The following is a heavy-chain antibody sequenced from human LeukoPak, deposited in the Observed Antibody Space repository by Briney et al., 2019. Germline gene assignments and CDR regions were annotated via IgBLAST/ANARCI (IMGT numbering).Heavy chain of an antibody. J-gene: IGHJ6*02. D-gene: IGHD3-9*01. V-gene: IGHV3-21*01. CDR2: ISSSSSYI. CDR1: GFTFSSYS. CDR3: ARGVRRYYDILTGRYGMDV. Sequence: PGGSLRLSCAASGFTFSSYSVNWVRQAPGKGLEWVSSISSSSSYIYYADSVKGRFTISRDNAKNSLYLQMNSLRAEDTAVYYCARGVRRYYDILTGRYGMDVWGQGTTVTVSS.